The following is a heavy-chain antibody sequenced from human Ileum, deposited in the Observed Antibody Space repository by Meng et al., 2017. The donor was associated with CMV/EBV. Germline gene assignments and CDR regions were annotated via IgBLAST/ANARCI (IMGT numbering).Heavy chain of an antibody. CDR1: FRRYW. J-gene: IGHJ5*02. V-gene: IGHV3-74*03. Sequence: FRRYWMPWVRPVPGKGLVWVARISSDGTGSTYAASVRGRFTISRDNAENTLYLQMNSLRAEDTALYYCARADIGITVAGARTRFDPWGQGTLVTVSS. CDR3: ARADIGITVAGARTRFDP. CDR2: ISSDGTGS. D-gene: IGHD1-20*01.